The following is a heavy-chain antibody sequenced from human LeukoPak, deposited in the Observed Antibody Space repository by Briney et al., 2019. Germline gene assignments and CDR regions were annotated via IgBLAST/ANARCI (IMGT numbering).Heavy chain of an antibody. CDR1: GYTVTELS. D-gene: IGHD2-21*02. J-gene: IGHJ4*02. Sequence: ASVKVSCKVSGYTVTELSMRWVRQAHGKGLEWMGGFDPEDGETVYAQNFQGRVTMTEDTSTDTAYMELSRLRSEDTAVYYCAGSGVTAILDYWGQGTLVTVSS. CDR3: AGSGVTAILDY. CDR2: FDPEDGET. V-gene: IGHV1-24*01.